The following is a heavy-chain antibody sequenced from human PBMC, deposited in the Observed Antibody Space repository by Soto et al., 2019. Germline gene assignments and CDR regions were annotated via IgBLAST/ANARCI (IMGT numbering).Heavy chain of an antibody. Sequence: PSETLSLTCTVPGGSISSYDWSWIRQPPGKGLEWIGYIYYSGSTNYNPSLKSRVTISVDTSKNQFSLKLSSVTAADTAVYYCASTRMIVALFDYWGQGTLVTVSS. V-gene: IGHV4-59*08. CDR1: GGSISSYD. CDR3: ASTRMIVALFDY. J-gene: IGHJ4*02. CDR2: IYYSGST. D-gene: IGHD3-22*01.